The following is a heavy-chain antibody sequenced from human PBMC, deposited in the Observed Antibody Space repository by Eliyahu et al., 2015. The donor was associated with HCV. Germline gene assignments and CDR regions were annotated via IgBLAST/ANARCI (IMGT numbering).Heavy chain of an antibody. Sequence: QLQLQESGPGLVKPSETLSLTCTVSGGSISXSXYYWGWIRQPXGKGXEWIGSXXYSGSTYYNPXLKSRVTISVDTSKNQFSLKLSSVTAADTAVYYCARHYESSGYYPYYFDYWDQGTLXTVSS. V-gene: IGHV4-39*01. CDR1: GGSISXSXYY. CDR2: XXYSGST. J-gene: IGHJ4*02. CDR3: ARHYESSGYYPYYFDY. D-gene: IGHD3-22*01.